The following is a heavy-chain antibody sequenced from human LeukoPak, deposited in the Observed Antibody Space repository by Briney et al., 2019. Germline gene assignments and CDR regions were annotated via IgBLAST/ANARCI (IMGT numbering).Heavy chain of an antibody. J-gene: IGHJ6*03. CDR1: GITVSTNY. CDR3: AKSWGSTRPYYNYMDV. V-gene: IGHV3-53*01. CDR2: IYSGGDT. Sequence: GGSLRLSCVASGITVSTNYMSWVRQAPVKGLEWGSVIYSGGDTYYADSVKGRFTISRDNSKNTLSLQMNGLRPEDTAVYYCAKSWGSTRPYYNYMDVWGKGTTVTVSS. D-gene: IGHD1-26*01.